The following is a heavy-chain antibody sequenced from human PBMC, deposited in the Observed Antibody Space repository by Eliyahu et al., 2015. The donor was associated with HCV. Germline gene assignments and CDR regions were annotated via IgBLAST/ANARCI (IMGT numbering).Heavy chain of an antibody. Sequence: HVQLQESGPGLVKPSETLSLTCIXXGGXLXXGSYYWXWIRQPPGKGLEWIGYIYHTGTTNYNPSLKRRVTISVDTSKNQFSLRLTSVTAADTAVYYCAREPFDSSGFSFWKTSSGSFDIWGQGSMVTVSX. D-gene: IGHD3-22*01. J-gene: IGHJ3*02. V-gene: IGHV4-61*01. CDR1: GGXLXXGSYY. CDR2: IYHTGTT. CDR3: AREPFDSSGFSFWKTSSGSFDI.